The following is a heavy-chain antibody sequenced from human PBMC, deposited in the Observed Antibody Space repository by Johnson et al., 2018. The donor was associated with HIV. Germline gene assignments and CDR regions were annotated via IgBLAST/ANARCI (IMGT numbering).Heavy chain of an antibody. CDR2: IYSGGDT. J-gene: IGHJ3*02. CDR1: GFTVSSNY. D-gene: IGHD3-22*01. Sequence: VQLVESGGGVVQPGRSLRLSCAASGFTVSSNYIKWVRQAPGKGLEWISVIYSGGDTYYADSVKGRFTISRDDSKNTLYLQMNSLRAEDTAVYYCAKAQKGQYYYDSSGGDLTDIWGQGTMVTVSS. CDR3: AKAQKGQYYYDSSGGDLTDI. V-gene: IGHV3-66*01.